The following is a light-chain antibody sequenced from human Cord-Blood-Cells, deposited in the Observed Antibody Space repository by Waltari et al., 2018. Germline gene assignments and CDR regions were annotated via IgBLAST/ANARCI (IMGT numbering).Light chain of an antibody. CDR2: EGR. CDR3: CSYAGSSTWV. CDR1: RSYVGSHHL. V-gene: IGLV2-23*01. Sequence: QSALPQPASVSGSPGQSNTISRTGTRSYVGSHHLVSWYQQPPGKAHKLQIYEGRKRHSGVSNRFSGSKSGNTASLTVSGLQAEDEADYDCCSYAGSSTWVFGGGTKLTVL. J-gene: IGLJ3*02.